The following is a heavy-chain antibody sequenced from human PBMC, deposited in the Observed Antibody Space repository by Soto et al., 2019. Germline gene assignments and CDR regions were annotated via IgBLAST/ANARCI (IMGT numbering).Heavy chain of an antibody. Sequence: QVQLQESGPGLVKPSQTLSLTCTVSGGAISSDDYYWSWIRQPPGKGLEWIVYSYYSGSTYYNPTLKSRVTISVDTSKNQFSLTLSPMTAADTSVYDCASREGEYYDSSGGYAFDIWGKGTMVTVSS. CDR2: SYYSGST. D-gene: IGHD3-22*01. V-gene: IGHV4-30-4*01. J-gene: IGHJ3*02. CDR3: ASREGEYYDSSGGYAFDI. CDR1: GGAISSDDYY.